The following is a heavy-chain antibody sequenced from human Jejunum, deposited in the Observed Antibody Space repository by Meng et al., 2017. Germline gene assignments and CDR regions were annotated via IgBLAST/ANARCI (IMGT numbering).Heavy chain of an antibody. Sequence: QEAGPGLVKPSGTLSLPCVVSGGSIGSSNWLSWVRQPPGKGLEWIAEINYGGSTNYNPSLKSRVTVSMDKSKNQFSLMLNSVTAADTAIYYCARADYVRYFDLWGRGTLVTVSS. CDR3: ARADYVRYFDL. CDR2: INYGGST. D-gene: IGHD3-10*02. CDR1: GGSIGSSNW. J-gene: IGHJ2*01. V-gene: IGHV4-4*02.